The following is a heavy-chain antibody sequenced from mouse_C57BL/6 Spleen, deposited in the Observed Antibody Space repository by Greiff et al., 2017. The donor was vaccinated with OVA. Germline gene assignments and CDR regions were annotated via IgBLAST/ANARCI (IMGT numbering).Heavy chain of an antibody. CDR2: IDPSDSYT. CDR3: ARYGYSAWFAY. V-gene: IGHV1-59*01. CDR1: GYTFTSYW. D-gene: IGHD2-2*01. Sequence: QVQLQQPGAELVRPGTSVKLFCKASGYTFTSYWMHWVKQRPGQGLEWIGVIDPSDSYTNYNQKFKGKATLTVDTSSSTAYMQLSSLTSEDSAVYYCARYGYSAWFAYWGQGTLVTVSA. J-gene: IGHJ3*01.